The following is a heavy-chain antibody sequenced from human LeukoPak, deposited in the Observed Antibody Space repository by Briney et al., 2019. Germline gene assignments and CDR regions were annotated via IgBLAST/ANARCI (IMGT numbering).Heavy chain of an antibody. CDR1: GYMFTGYY. CDR2: INPNSGGT. J-gene: IGHJ2*01. V-gene: IGHV1-2*02. CDR3: ARGRDSSSWYGNWYFDL. Sequence: ASVKVSCKASGYMFTGYYMHWVRQAPGQGLEWMGWINPNSGGTNYAQKFQGRVTMTRDTSISTAYMDLNRLRSDDTAVYYCARGRDSSSWYGNWYFDLWGRGTLVTVSS. D-gene: IGHD6-13*01.